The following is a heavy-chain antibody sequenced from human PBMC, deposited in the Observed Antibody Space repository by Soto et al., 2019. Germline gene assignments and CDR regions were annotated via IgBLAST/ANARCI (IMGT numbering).Heavy chain of an antibody. Sequence: GESLKISCKGSGYSFTSYWIGWVRQMPGKGLEWMGIIYPGDSDTRYSPSFQGQVTISADKSISTAYLQWSSLKASDTAMYYCARRSYDFWSGYPPTGYYFDYWGQGTLVTVSS. CDR1: GYSFTSYW. CDR2: IYPGDSDT. J-gene: IGHJ4*02. CDR3: ARRSYDFWSGYPPTGYYFDY. D-gene: IGHD3-3*01. V-gene: IGHV5-51*01.